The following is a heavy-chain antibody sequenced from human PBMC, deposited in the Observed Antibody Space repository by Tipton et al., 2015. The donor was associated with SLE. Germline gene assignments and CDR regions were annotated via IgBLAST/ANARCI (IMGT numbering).Heavy chain of an antibody. J-gene: IGHJ4*02. D-gene: IGHD5-12*01. Sequence: SLRLSCAASGFTVSSNYMSWVRQAPGKGLEWVSVIYSGGSTYYADSVKGRFTISRDNSKNTLYLQMNSLRAEDTAVYYCARAPSAGYSGLYGGFDYWGQGTLVTVSS. V-gene: IGHV3-53*05. CDR1: GFTVSSNY. CDR3: ARAPSAGYSGLYGGFDY. CDR2: IYSGGST.